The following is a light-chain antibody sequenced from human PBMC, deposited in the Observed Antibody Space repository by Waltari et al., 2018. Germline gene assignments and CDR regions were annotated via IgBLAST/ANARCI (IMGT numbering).Light chain of an antibody. Sequence: EIVLTQSPATLSLSPGERATLSCRASQNVSSALAWYQQKPGQAPRLLIYDASNRATGIPARVSGSGSGTDFTLTISSLEPEDFVVYFCQQRTNWHFGQGTKLEIK. CDR2: DAS. J-gene: IGKJ2*01. CDR3: QQRTNWH. CDR1: QNVSSA. V-gene: IGKV3-11*01.